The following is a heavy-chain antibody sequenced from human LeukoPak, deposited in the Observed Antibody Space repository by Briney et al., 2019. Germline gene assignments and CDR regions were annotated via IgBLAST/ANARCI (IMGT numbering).Heavy chain of an antibody. J-gene: IGHJ4*02. Sequence: GGSLRLSCAASGFTVSGNYMSWVRQAPGKGLQWVSTIYKEGNTFYADSVRGRFTLSRGNSKNTLYLQMNSLGAEDTAIYYCARESVTSGWYLYWGQGTLVTVSS. CDR1: GFTVSGNY. D-gene: IGHD6-19*01. CDR3: ARESVTSGWYLY. V-gene: IGHV3-53*01. CDR2: IYKEGNT.